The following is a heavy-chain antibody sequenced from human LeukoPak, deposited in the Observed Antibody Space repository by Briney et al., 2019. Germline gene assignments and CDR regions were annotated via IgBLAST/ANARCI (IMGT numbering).Heavy chain of an antibody. CDR1: GFTFSSYD. CDR2: ISYDGSNK. J-gene: IGHJ6*02. Sequence: GGSLRLSCAASGFTFSSYDMHWVRQAPGKGLEWVAVISYDGSNKYYADSVKGRFTISRDNSKNTLYLQMNSLRAEDTALYYCAKDIGSSSWYEPRDYYGMDVWGQGTTVTVSS. D-gene: IGHD6-13*01. V-gene: IGHV3-30*18. CDR3: AKDIGSSSWYEPRDYYGMDV.